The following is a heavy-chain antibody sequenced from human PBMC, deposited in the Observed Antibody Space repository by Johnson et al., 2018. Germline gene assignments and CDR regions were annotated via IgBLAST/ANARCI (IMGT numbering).Heavy chain of an antibody. CDR1: GFTFNSYG. Sequence: QVQLVQSGGGVVQPGRSLRLSCAASGFTFNSYGMHWVRQAPGKGLEWVAVISYDGINKYYTDSVKCRFTISRYNSKNTLYLQRNSLRAEDTAVYYCASDLLVGATDLFQHWGQGTLVTGSS. CDR2: ISYDGINK. V-gene: IGHV3-30*03. D-gene: IGHD1-26*01. J-gene: IGHJ1*01. CDR3: ASDLLVGATDLFQH.